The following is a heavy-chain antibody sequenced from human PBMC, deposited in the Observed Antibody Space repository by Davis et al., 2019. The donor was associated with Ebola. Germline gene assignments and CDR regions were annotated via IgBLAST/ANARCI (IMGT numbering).Heavy chain of an antibody. CDR3: ATEQTVNAFDV. CDR2: IKQDGSKK. CDR1: GFTFSSCW. V-gene: IGHV3-7*03. D-gene: IGHD1/OR15-1a*01. Sequence: PGGSLRFSCAASGFTFSSCWMNWVRQGPGKGLEWVANIKQDGSKKNYLDSVKDRFTISRDNAKNSLFLQMNNLRVDDTAVYYCATEQTVNAFDVWGRGTLVTVSS. J-gene: IGHJ3*01.